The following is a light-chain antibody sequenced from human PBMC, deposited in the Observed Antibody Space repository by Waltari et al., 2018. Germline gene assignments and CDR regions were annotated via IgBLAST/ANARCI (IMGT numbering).Light chain of an antibody. CDR2: AAS. CDR3: QQSYDEPWHT. CDR1: QDIRIF. J-gene: IGKJ4*01. V-gene: IGKV1-39*01. Sequence: DIQMTQSPSSLSASVGDTITITCRASQDIRIFLNWYHKKPGKAPDLLIYAASNLQRGVPSTFSGRGSGTDFTLIIANLQPEDFSTSYCQQSYDEPWHTFGGGTIVDVK.